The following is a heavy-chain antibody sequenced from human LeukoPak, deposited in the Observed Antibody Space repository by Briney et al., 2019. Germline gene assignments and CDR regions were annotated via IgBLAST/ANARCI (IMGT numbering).Heavy chain of an antibody. Sequence: SQTLSLTCAISGDSVTSNSAAWNWNRQSPSRGLEWLGRTYYRSKWYNDYAVSVKSRITINPDTSKNQFSLQLNSVTPEDTAVYYCARTTGYSYGYLDYWGQGTLVTVSS. CDR1: GDSVTSNSAA. V-gene: IGHV6-1*01. CDR2: TYYRSKWYN. J-gene: IGHJ4*02. D-gene: IGHD5-18*01. CDR3: ARTTGYSYGYLDY.